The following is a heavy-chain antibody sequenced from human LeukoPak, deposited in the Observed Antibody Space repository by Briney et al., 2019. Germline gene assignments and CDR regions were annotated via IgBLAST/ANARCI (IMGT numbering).Heavy chain of an antibody. Sequence: SETLSLTCTVSGGSISSYYWSWIQQPPGKGLEWIGSMYYSGSTNYKPSLKSRVTISVDTSKNQFSLKLSSVTAADTAVYYCARHAYYYDRSGSYEAFDIWGQGTMVTVSS. CDR3: ARHAYYYDRSGSYEAFDI. J-gene: IGHJ3*02. CDR1: GGSISSYY. V-gene: IGHV4-59*08. D-gene: IGHD3-22*01. CDR2: MYYSGST.